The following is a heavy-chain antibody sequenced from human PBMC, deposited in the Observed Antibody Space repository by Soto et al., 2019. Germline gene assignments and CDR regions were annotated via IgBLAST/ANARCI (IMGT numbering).Heavy chain of an antibody. CDR3: ARDYLSSKLSLSYFDF. CDR2: INPSGGSA. J-gene: IGHJ4*02. Sequence: QVQLVQSGAEVTRPGASVKVSCKASGYSFISHYIHWVRQAPGQGLEWMGFINPSGGSATLAQKFQGRFTMTRDTCTSTVYMELTILRSEDAAVYYCARDYLSSKLSLSYFDFWGQGSLVTVSS. V-gene: IGHV1-46*01. D-gene: IGHD2-2*01. CDR1: GYSFISHY.